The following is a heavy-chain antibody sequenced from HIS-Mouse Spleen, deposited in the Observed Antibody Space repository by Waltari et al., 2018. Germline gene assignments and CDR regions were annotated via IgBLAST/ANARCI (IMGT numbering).Heavy chain of an antibody. Sequence: EVQLVESGGGLVQPGGSLRRSCAASGFTVSSNYKSWVSQAPGKGLEWVSVIYSGGSTYYADSVKGRFTISRDNSKNTLYLQMNSLRAEDTAVYYCAKGGLMVYAIGDYWGQGTLVTVSS. CDR2: IYSGGST. CDR1: GFTVSSNY. D-gene: IGHD2-8*01. J-gene: IGHJ4*02. V-gene: IGHV3-66*01. CDR3: AKGGLMVYAIGDY.